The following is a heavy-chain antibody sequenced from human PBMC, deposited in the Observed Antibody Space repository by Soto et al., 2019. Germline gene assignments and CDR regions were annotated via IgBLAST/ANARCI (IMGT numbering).Heavy chain of an antibody. J-gene: IGHJ4*02. D-gene: IGHD4-4*01. CDR2: INPTSGHI. V-gene: IGHV3-21*05. CDR1: GFIFSNYA. CDR3: ARLPYSAYNRHFDY. Sequence: GGSLRLSCAASGFIFSNYAMNWVRQAPGKGLEWVSYINPTSGHINYADSVKGRFTISRDNARNSLYLQMNSLTADDTAMYYCARLPYSAYNRHFDYWGQGTLVTVSS.